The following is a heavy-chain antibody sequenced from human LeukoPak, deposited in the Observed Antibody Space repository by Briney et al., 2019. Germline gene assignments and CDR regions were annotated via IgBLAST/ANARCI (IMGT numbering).Heavy chain of an antibody. D-gene: IGHD3-3*01. CDR1: GGSISSSSYY. CDR2: IYYSGST. CDR3: ARHVPAIYDFWSGYSAIDY. V-gene: IGHV4-39*01. J-gene: IGHJ4*02. Sequence: KPSETLSLTCTVSGGSISSSSYYWGWIRQPPGKGLEWIGSIYYSGSTYYNPSLKSRDTISVDTSKNQFSLKLSSVTAADTAVYYCARHVPAIYDFWSGYSAIDYWGQGTLVTVSS.